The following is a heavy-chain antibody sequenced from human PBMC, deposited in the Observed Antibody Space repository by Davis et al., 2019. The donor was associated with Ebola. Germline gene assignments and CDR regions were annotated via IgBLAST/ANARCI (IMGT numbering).Heavy chain of an antibody. CDR3: ISTSPSHIDY. Sequence: GGSLRLSCAASGFTFSGSAIHWVRQAPRKGLEWVGRIRTKANTYATAYAASVNGRFTISRDDSKNTAYLQMNSLNTEDTAVYYCISTSPSHIDYWGQGTLVTVSS. CDR1: GFTFSGSA. CDR2: IRTKANTYAT. J-gene: IGHJ4*02. D-gene: IGHD2-2*01. V-gene: IGHV3-73*01.